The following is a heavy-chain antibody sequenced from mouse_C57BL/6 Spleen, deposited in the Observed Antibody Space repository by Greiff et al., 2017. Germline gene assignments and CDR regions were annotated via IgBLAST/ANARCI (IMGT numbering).Heavy chain of an antibody. Sequence: VQLQQSGAELVKPGASVKLSCKASGYTFTSYWMHWVKQRPGQGLEWIGMIHPNSGSTNYNEKFKSKATLTVDKSSSTAYMQLSSLTSEDSAVYYCAREDDYDVNYFDYWGQGTTLTVSS. D-gene: IGHD2-4*01. J-gene: IGHJ2*01. CDR1: GYTFTSYW. V-gene: IGHV1-64*01. CDR3: AREDDYDVNYFDY. CDR2: IHPNSGST.